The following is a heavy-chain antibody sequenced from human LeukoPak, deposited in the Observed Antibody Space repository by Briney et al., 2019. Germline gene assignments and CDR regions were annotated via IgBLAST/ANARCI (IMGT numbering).Heavy chain of an antibody. CDR3: ARRYLDAFDI. CDR2: ISYDGSNK. CDR1: GFTFSSYA. D-gene: IGHD2-15*01. Sequence: GRSLRLSCAASGFTFSSYAMHWVRQAPGKGLEWVAVISYDGSNKYYADSVKGRFTISRDNSKNTLYLQMNSLRAEDTAVYYCARRYLDAFDIWGQGILVTVSS. J-gene: IGHJ3*02. V-gene: IGHV3-30*04.